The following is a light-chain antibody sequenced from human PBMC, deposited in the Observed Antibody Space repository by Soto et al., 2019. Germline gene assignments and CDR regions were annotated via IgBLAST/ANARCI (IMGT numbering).Light chain of an antibody. CDR2: DVS. Sequence: QSVLTQPAAVSGSPGQSITISCTGTNSDVGGSNYVSWYQQYPDKAPKLMIYDVSNRPSGVSSRFSGSKSGNTASLTISGLQAEDEADYYCSSYTSNSTRVFGTGTKVT. CDR3: SSYTSNSTRV. CDR1: NSDVGGSNY. V-gene: IGLV2-14*01. J-gene: IGLJ1*01.